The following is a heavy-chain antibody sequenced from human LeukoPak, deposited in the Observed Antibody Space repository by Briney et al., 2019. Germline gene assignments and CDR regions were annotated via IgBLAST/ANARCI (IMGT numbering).Heavy chain of an antibody. V-gene: IGHV3-21*04. CDR1: GFTFSSYS. D-gene: IGHD3-22*01. Sequence: PGGSLRLSCAASGFTFSSYSMNWVRQAPGKGLEWVSSISSSSSYIYYADSVKGRFTISRDNAKNSLYLQMNSLRAEDTAVYYCARGDSSGYYVAYFDYWGQGTLVTVSS. J-gene: IGHJ4*02. CDR2: ISSSSSYI. CDR3: ARGDSSGYYVAYFDY.